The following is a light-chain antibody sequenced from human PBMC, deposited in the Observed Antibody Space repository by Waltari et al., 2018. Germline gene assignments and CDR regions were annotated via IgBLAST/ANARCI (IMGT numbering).Light chain of an antibody. V-gene: IGLV2-23*01. CDR2: GAT. CDR1: SNDIGNYDL. Sequence: QSDLTQPVSVSGSPGQSITLSCTGTSNDIGNYDLVSWYHQRPGEAPKLLMYGATTRPSGVSNRFSGSKSGKTASLTISGLQTEDEADYYCFSFVAANSFVFGPGTKVTVL. CDR3: FSFVAANSFV. J-gene: IGLJ1*01.